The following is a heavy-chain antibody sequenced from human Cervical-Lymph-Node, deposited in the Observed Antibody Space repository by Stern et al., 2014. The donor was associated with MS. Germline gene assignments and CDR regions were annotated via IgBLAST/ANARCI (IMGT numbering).Heavy chain of an antibody. D-gene: IGHD2-2*01. CDR1: GFTFSSYG. Sequence: VQLVESGGGVVQPGRSLRLSCAASGFTFSSYGMHWVRQAPGKGLEWVAVIWYDGSNKSYAYSVKGRFTISRDNSKNTLYLQMNSLRAEDTAVYYCARSLGYCSSTSCYQGYYYGMDVWGQGTTVTVSS. CDR3: ARSLGYCSSTSCYQGYYYGMDV. V-gene: IGHV3-33*01. J-gene: IGHJ6*02. CDR2: IWYDGSNK.